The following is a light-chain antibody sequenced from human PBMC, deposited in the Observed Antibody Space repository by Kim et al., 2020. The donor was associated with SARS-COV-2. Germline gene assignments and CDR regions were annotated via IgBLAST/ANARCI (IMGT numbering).Light chain of an antibody. CDR1: NNNVGNEG. CDR3: SAWDSSLSAWV. CDR2: RNN. V-gene: IGLV10-54*01. J-gene: IGLJ3*02. Sequence: AGLTQPPSVSKGLRQTATLTCTGNNNNVGNEGATWLQQHQGHPPKLLSFRNNNRPSGISERFSATRSGNTASLTISGLQPEDEADYYCSAWDSSLSAWVFGGGTKLTVL.